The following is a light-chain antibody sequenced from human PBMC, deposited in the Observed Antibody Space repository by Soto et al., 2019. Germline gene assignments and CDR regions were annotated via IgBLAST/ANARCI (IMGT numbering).Light chain of an antibody. CDR3: CSYAGPYSCV. J-gene: IGLJ3*02. Sequence: QSALPQPRSVSGSPGQSVTISCTGTSSDVGAYDYVSWYQHLPGKAPKVLIFDVSERPSGVPDRFSGSNSGTTASLTICVLPAEDEGDYYCCSYAGPYSCVFGAGTKLTVL. CDR1: SSDVGAYDY. CDR2: DVS. V-gene: IGLV2-11*01.